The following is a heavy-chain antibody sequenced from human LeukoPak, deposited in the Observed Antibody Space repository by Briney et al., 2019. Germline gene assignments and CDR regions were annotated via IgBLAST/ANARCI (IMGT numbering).Heavy chain of an antibody. CDR2: IYTSGST. V-gene: IGHV4-4*07. CDR1: GGSIGSYF. CDR3: ARGSYGSGSFAIDY. J-gene: IGHJ4*02. Sequence: SETLSLTCTVSGGSIGSYFWTWIRQPAGKGLEWIGRIYTSGSTNYNPSLKSRVTMSVDTSKNQFSLKLSSVTAADTAVYYCARGSYGSGSFAIDYWGQGTLVTVSS. D-gene: IGHD3-10*01.